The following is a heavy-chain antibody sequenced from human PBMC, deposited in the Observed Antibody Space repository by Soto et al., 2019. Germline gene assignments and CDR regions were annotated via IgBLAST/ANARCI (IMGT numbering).Heavy chain of an antibody. CDR3: AKDLYDSSGSSPGSFDY. CDR2: ISGSGGST. Sequence: GGSLRLSCAASGFTFSSYAMSWVRQAPGKGLEWVSAISGSGGSTYYADSVKGRFTISRDNSKNTLYLQMNSLRAEDTAVYYCAKDLYDSSGSSPGSFDYWGQGTLVTVSS. V-gene: IGHV3-23*01. D-gene: IGHD3-22*01. CDR1: GFTFSSYA. J-gene: IGHJ4*02.